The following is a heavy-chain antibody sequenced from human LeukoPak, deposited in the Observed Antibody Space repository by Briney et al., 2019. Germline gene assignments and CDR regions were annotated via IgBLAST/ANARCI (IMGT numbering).Heavy chain of an antibody. CDR2: IIPIFGTA. J-gene: IGHJ4*02. D-gene: IGHD3-3*01. CDR1: GGTFSSYA. Sequence: SVKVSCKASGGTFSSYAISWVRQAPGQGLEWMGGIIPIFGTANYAQKFQGRVTITADESTSTAYMELSSLRSEDTAVYYCAGGGGITIFGVGNSFDYWGQGTLVTVSS. V-gene: IGHV1-69*13. CDR3: AGGGGITIFGVGNSFDY.